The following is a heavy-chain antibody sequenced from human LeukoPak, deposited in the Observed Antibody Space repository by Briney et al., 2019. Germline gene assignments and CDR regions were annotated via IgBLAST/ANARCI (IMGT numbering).Heavy chain of an antibody. V-gene: IGHV1-69*04. CDR2: IIPILGIA. D-gene: IGHD4-23*01. CDR3: ARILNDYGGKGAWFDP. J-gene: IGHJ5*02. CDR1: GGTFSSYA. Sequence: SVKVSCKASGGTFSSYAISWVRQAPGQGLEWMGRIIPILGIANYAQKFQGRVTITADKSTSTAYMELSSLRSEDTAAYYCARILNDYGGKGAWFDPWGQGTLVTVSS.